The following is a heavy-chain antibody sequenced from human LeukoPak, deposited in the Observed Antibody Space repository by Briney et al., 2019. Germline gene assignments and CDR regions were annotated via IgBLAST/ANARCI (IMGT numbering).Heavy chain of an antibody. Sequence: PSETLSLTCAVYGGSFSGYYWSWIRQPPGKGLEWIGEINHSGSTNYNPSLKSRVTISVDTSKNQFSLKLSSVTAADTAVYYCARHVSLYIAAAGTFAFYYFDYWGQGTLVTVSS. CDR3: ARHVSLYIAAAGTFAFYYFDY. V-gene: IGHV4-34*01. J-gene: IGHJ4*02. CDR1: GGSFSGYY. D-gene: IGHD6-13*01. CDR2: INHSGST.